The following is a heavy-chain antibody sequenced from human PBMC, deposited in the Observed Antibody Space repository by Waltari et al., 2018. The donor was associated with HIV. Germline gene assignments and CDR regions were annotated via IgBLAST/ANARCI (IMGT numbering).Heavy chain of an antibody. J-gene: IGHJ4*02. D-gene: IGHD2-2*01. CDR2: IYYSGST. CDR1: GGSISSSSYY. V-gene: IGHV4-39*07. Sequence: QLQLQESGPGLVKPSETLSLTCTVSGGSISSSSYYWGWIRQPPGKGLEWIGSIYYSGSTYYNPSLKSRVTISVDTSKNQFSLKLSSVTAADTAVYYCARDLPYCSSTSCYPTCFDYWGQGTLVTVSS. CDR3: ARDLPYCSSTSCYPTCFDY.